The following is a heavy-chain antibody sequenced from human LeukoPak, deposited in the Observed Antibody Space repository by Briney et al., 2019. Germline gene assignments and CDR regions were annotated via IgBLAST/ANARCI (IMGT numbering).Heavy chain of an antibody. CDR3: VTLTTWFDP. V-gene: IGHV3-7*01. J-gene: IGHJ5*02. CDR1: GFTSSNYW. Sequence: GGSLRLSCAASGFTSSNYWMSWVRQAPGKGLEWVANIKEDGGEKYYVDSVKGRFTISRDNAKKSLSLQMNSLRVEDTAVYYCVTLTTWFDPWGQGTLVTVSS. D-gene: IGHD4-17*01. CDR2: IKEDGGEK.